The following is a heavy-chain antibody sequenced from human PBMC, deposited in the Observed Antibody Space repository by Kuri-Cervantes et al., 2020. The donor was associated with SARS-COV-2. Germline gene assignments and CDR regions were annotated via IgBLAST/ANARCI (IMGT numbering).Heavy chain of an antibody. V-gene: IGHV3-53*01. Sequence: GESLKISCAASGFTVSSNYMSWVRQAPGKVLEWVSVIYRGGSTSYADSVKGRFTISRENSRNTLYLQMNSLREEDTAVYSCARGHDRRVYFSTPAPYYFDFWGQGILVTVSS. J-gene: IGHJ4*02. D-gene: IGHD3-22*01. CDR3: ARGHDRRVYFSTPAPYYFDF. CDR2: IYRGGST. CDR1: GFTVSSNY.